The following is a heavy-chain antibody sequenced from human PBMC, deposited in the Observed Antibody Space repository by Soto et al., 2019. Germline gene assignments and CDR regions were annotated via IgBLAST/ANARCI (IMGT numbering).Heavy chain of an antibody. J-gene: IGHJ4*02. Sequence: QVQLVESGGGVVQPGRSLRLSCAASGFTFSDYGMHWVRQAPGKGLEWVAVISYDGSYKYYADSVKGQFTISRDNSKNTLYLQMNSLRPEDTAVYYCAKWSGGFDYWGQGTLVTVSS. V-gene: IGHV3-30*18. CDR3: AKWSGGFDY. CDR1: GFTFSDYG. CDR2: ISYDGSYK.